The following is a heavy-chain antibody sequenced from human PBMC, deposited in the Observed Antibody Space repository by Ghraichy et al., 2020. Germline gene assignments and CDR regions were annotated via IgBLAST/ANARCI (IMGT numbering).Heavy chain of an antibody. CDR1: GGSISSGGYY. V-gene: IGHV4-31*03. D-gene: IGHD3-3*01. J-gene: IGHJ6*02. CDR2: IYYSGST. CDR3: AIKSDYDVWSVDRYYYGMDV. Sequence: SETLSLTCTVSGGSISSGGYYWSWIRQHPGKGLEWIGYIYYSGSTYYNPSLKSRVTISVDTSKNQFSLKLSSVTAADTAVYYCAIKSDYDVWSVDRYYYGMDVWGQGTTVTVSS.